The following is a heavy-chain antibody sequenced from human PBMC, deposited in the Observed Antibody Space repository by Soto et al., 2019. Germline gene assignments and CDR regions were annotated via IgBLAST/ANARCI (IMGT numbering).Heavy chain of an antibody. D-gene: IGHD3-9*01. J-gene: IGHJ6*02. CDR2: IAASNGNT. CDR3: ARYDILTGYYMAYYYYGMDV. V-gene: IGHV1-18*01. Sequence: ASVKVSCRASGYTFTSYVIAWVRQPPGQGLEGLGGIAASNGNTNYAQKLQGRVTMTTDTSTSTAYMELRSLRSDDTAVYYCARYDILTGYYMAYYYYGMDVWGQGTTVTVSS. CDR1: GYTFTSYV.